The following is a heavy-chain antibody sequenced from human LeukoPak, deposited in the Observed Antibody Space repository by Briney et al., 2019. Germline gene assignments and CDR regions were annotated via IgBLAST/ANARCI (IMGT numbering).Heavy chain of an antibody. V-gene: IGHV4-59*02. J-gene: IGHJ4*02. D-gene: IGHD4-17*01. CDR1: GGSVTSYQ. CDR3: ATGYGDFMVEGRYFYS. CDR2: VSYSANT. Sequence: SETLSLTCSVSGGSVTSYQWGWIRQPPGKGLEWIAYVSYSANTNYNPSLRSRVTISIDTSKKHFFLKLKSVTAADTAVYYCATGYGDFMVEGRYFYSWGQGTLVTVSS.